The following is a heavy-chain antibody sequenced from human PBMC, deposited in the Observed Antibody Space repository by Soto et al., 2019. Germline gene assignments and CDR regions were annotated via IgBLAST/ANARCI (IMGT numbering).Heavy chain of an antibody. D-gene: IGHD3-10*01. CDR1: GFTFSSYW. J-gene: IGHJ6*03. Sequence: GGSLRLSCAASGFTFSSYWMHWVRQAPGKGLVWVSRINSDGSSTSYADSVKGRFTISRDNTKNTLYLQMNSLRAEDTAVYYCAYYYGSGSLNYYYYYMDVWGKGTTVTVSS. V-gene: IGHV3-74*01. CDR3: AYYYGSGSLNYYYYYMDV. CDR2: INSDGSST.